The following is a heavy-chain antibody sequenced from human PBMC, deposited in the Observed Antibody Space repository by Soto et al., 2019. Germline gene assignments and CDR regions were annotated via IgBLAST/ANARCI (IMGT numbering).Heavy chain of an antibody. J-gene: IGHJ5*02. CDR1: GYRFTSTY. V-gene: IGHV1-46*01. Sequence: QVHLVQSGAEVKKPGASVKVSCKASGYRFTSTYMHWVRQAPGQGLEWMGVIDPNGGRRIYSEKFQGIVTLSRDTSTATDYMQLSSLRSQDTAMYYCARDQSYNDIYWWLDTWVQGTLVTVSS. D-gene: IGHD3-22*01. CDR2: IDPNGGRR. CDR3: ARDQSYNDIYWWLDT.